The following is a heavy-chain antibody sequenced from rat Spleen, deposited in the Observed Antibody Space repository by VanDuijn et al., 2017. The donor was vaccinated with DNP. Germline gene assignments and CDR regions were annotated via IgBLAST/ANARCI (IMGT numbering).Heavy chain of an antibody. J-gene: IGHJ4*01. D-gene: IGHD4-3*01. V-gene: IGHV5-7*01. CDR3: PRWNSGYYAMDA. CDR2: ITYDGTNT. CDR1: GFTFSDYG. Sequence: EVQLVESGGGLVQPGRSLKVSCAASGFTFSDYGMAWVRQAPKKGLEWVATITYDGTNTYYRDSVRGRFTISRDNTKNTLYLQMDSLRFEDTATYYCPRWNSGYYAMDAWGQGTSVTVSS.